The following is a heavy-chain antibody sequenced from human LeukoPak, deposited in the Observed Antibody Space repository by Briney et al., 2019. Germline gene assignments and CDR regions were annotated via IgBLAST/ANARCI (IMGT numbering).Heavy chain of an antibody. Sequence: PGGSLRLSCAASGFTFSSYWMSWVRQAPGKGLEWVANIKQDGSEKYYVDSVKGRFTISRDNAKNSLYLQMNSLRAEDTAVYYCARKYCGSDCHYYYGMDVWGQGTTVTVSS. D-gene: IGHD2-21*02. CDR2: IKQDGSEK. V-gene: IGHV3-7*01. CDR3: ARKYCGSDCHYYYGMDV. J-gene: IGHJ6*02. CDR1: GFTFSSYW.